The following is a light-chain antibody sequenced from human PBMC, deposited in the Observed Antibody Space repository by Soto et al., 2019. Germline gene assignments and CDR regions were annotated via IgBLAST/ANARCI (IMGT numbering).Light chain of an antibody. V-gene: IGKV1-27*01. J-gene: IGKJ4*01. CDR1: QGIGFY. CDR3: QKYNSAPLT. Sequence: DIQMTQSPSALAASLGASFTITCRAIQGIGFYLAWFQQNPGKVPNLLIYAASTLQSGVPYRFSGSGSGTDFTLTITSLQPEDVATYYCQKYNSAPLTFGGGTKVEIK. CDR2: AAS.